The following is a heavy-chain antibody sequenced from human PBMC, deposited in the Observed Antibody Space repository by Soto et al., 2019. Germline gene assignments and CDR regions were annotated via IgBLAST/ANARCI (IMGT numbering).Heavy chain of an antibody. J-gene: IGHJ4*02. CDR1: GGSFSGYY. CDR2: IYYSGST. CDR3: ARVKRFLEWLSLDY. V-gene: IGHV4-31*11. Sequence: SETLSLTCAVYGGSFSGYYWSWIRQHPGKGLEWIGYIYYSGSTYYNPSLKSRVTISVDTSKNQFSLKLSSVTAADTAVYYCARVKRFLEWLSLDYWGQGTLVTVSS. D-gene: IGHD3-3*01.